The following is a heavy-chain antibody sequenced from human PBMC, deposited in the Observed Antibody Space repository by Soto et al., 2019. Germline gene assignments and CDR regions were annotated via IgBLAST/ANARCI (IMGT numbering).Heavy chain of an antibody. CDR3: AMAGNYRYFDA. D-gene: IGHD1-7*01. CDR1: GGTVSSGGYY. J-gene: IGHJ4*02. Sequence: QVQLQESGPGLVTPSETLSLTCTVSGGTVSSGGYYWSWIRQPPGKGLEWIGYICSRGSANYNPSLTRRITISVDTSTNQFSLKLTSVTAADTAVYYCAMAGNYRYFDACGQGTLVTVSS. V-gene: IGHV4-61*08. CDR2: ICSRGSA.